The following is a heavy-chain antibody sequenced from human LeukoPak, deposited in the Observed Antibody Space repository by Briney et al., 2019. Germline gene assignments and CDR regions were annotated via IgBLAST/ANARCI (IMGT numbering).Heavy chain of an antibody. V-gene: IGHV3-15*01. CDR2: IKSKTDGGTT. CDR1: GFTFSNAW. D-gene: IGHD1-26*01. CDR3: TTDSGPPSGYFDY. Sequence: PGGSLRLSCVASGFTFSNAWMSWVRQAPGKGLEWVGRIKSKTDGGTTDYAAPVKGRFSISRDDSKNTLYLQMNSLKTEDTAVYYCTTDSGPPSGYFDYWGQGTLVTVSS. J-gene: IGHJ4*02.